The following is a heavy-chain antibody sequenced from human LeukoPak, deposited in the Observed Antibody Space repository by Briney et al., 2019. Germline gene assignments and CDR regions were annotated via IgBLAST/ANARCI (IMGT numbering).Heavy chain of an antibody. V-gene: IGHV3-21*06. Sequence: PGGSLRLSCAASGFTFSSYSMNWVRQAPGKGLEWVSSISSSSSYIYYADSVKGRFTIARDNAKNSLYLQMNSLRADDTAVYYCAREAYNYLWGSYPDYWGQGTLVTVSS. CDR2: ISSSSSYI. CDR3: AREAYNYLWGSYPDY. J-gene: IGHJ4*02. CDR1: GFTFSSYS. D-gene: IGHD3-16*02.